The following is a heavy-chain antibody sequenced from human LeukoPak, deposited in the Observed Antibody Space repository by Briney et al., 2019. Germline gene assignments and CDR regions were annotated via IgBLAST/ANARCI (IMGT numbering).Heavy chain of an antibody. J-gene: IGHJ4*02. V-gene: IGHV3-33*01. CDR1: GFTFSSYD. CDR2: IRYDGSNE. Sequence: GGSLRLSCAASGFTFSSYDMYWVRQAPGKGPEWVAIIRYDGSNENYADSVKGRFTISRDNSKKTLYLQMNSLRAEDTAVYYCARSRYNLDYWGQGTLVTVSS. D-gene: IGHD5-24*01. CDR3: ARSRYNLDY.